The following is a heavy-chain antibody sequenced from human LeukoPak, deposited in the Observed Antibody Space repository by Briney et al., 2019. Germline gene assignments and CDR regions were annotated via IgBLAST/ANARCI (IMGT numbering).Heavy chain of an antibody. Sequence: ASVKVSCKASGYSFTDYDFSWVRQAPGQGLEWLGWVSIYNDNTNYAREFQDRITMTTDISTSTAYMELKSLTSDDTAVYFWARTGHYQFDSWGQGTLVTVSS. CDR1: GYSFTDYD. CDR2: VSIYNDNT. V-gene: IGHV1-18*01. J-gene: IGHJ4*02. CDR3: ARTGHYQFDS. D-gene: IGHD3-9*01.